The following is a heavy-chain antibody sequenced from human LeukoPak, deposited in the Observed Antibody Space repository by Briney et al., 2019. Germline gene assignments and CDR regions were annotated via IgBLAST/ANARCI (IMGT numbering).Heavy chain of an antibody. CDR1: GYTFTGYY. V-gene: IGHV1-2*02. D-gene: IGHD3-16*02. Sequence: ASVKVSCKASGYTFTGYYMHWVRQAPGQGLEWMGWINPNSGGTNYAQKFQGRVTMTRDTSISTAYMELSRLRSDDTAVYYCARCSFENVWGSYRYTEDYFDYWGQGTLVTVSS. CDR3: ARCSFENVWGSYRYTEDYFDY. J-gene: IGHJ4*02. CDR2: INPNSGGT.